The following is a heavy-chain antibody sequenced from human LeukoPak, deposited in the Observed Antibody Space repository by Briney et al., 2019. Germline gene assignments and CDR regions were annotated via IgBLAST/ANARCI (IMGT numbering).Heavy chain of an antibody. Sequence: GGSLRLSCVASGFTFRNYAMNWVRQAPGKGLEWVSAIGGSGDNTYYVDSVKGRFTISRDNSKNTLYLQMNSLRAEDTAVYYCAKDWPRIGSGGQGTLVTVSS. CDR2: IGGSGDNT. CDR3: AKDWPRIGS. CDR1: GFTFRNYA. V-gene: IGHV3-23*01. D-gene: IGHD2-15*01. J-gene: IGHJ4*02.